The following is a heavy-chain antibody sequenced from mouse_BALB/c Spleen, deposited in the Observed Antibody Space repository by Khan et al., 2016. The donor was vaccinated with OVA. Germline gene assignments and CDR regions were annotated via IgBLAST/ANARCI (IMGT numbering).Heavy chain of an antibody. Sequence: QVQLKQSGPGLVQPSQSLSITCTVSGFSLTSYGVHWVRQSPGKGLEWLGVIWSGGSTDYNAAFISRLSISKANSKSQVFFKMHSLQANDTATYYIAGIFIGKTDYAIDYWGQGTTVTVSS. CDR3: AGIFIGKTDYAIDY. CDR1: GFSLTSYG. D-gene: IGHD2-14*01. V-gene: IGHV2-2*02. J-gene: IGHJ4*01. CDR2: IWSGGST.